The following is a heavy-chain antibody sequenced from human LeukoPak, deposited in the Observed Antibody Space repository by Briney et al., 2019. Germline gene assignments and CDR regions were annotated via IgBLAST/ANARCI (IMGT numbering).Heavy chain of an antibody. CDR3: AKVVRVKGGYYYYGMDV. Sequence: GGSLRLSCAASGFTFDDYAMHWVRQAPGKGLEWVSGISWNSGSIGYADSVKGRFTISRDNAKNSLYLQMNSLRAEDTALYYCAKVVRVKGGYYYYGMDVWGQGTTVTVSS. D-gene: IGHD3-10*01. J-gene: IGHJ6*02. V-gene: IGHV3-9*01. CDR1: GFTFDDYA. CDR2: ISWNSGSI.